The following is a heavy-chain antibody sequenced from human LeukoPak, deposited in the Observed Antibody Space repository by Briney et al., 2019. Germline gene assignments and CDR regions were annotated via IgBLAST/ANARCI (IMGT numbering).Heavy chain of an antibody. J-gene: IGHJ3*02. Sequence: GASVQVSCKASGYTFTSYGITWVRQAPGQGLEWMGWISGFNGNTNYAQKLQGRVTMTTDTSTSTAYMELRSLRSDDTAVYYCARGGGPTEQNAFDIWGQGTMVTVSS. V-gene: IGHV1-18*01. CDR1: GYTFTSYG. CDR3: ARGGGPTEQNAFDI. CDR2: ISGFNGNT. D-gene: IGHD1/OR15-1a*01.